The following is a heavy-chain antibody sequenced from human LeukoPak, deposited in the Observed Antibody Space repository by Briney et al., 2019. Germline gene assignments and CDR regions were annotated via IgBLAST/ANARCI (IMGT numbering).Heavy chain of an antibody. J-gene: IGHJ6*02. D-gene: IGHD3-3*01. CDR2: ISSSGSTI. Sequence: GGSLRLSCAASGFTFSDYYMSWIRQAPGKGLEWVSYISSSGSTIYYADSVKGRFTISRDNAKNSLYLQMNSLRAEDTAVYYCARDSGDAHYDLNGMDVWGQGTTVTVSS. V-gene: IGHV3-11*01. CDR1: GFTFSDYY. CDR3: ARDSGDAHYDLNGMDV.